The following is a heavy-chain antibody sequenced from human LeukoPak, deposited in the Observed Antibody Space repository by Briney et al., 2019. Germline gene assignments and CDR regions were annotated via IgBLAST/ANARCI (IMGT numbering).Heavy chain of an antibody. V-gene: IGHV3-30*01. J-gene: IGHJ4*02. D-gene: IGHD3-22*01. CDR3: ARDYSYYYYDSSGPGY. CDR2: ISYDGTNK. CDR1: GFTFSSYA. Sequence: GGSLRLSCAASGFTFSSYAMHWVRQAPGKGLEWVAVISYDGTNKYYADSVKGRFTISRDDSKNTLYLQLNSLRAEDTAVYYCARDYSYYYYDSSGPGYWGQGTLVTVSS.